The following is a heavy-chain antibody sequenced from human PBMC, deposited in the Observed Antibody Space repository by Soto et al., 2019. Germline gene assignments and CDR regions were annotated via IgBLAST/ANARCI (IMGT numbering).Heavy chain of an antibody. J-gene: IGHJ3*02. CDR3: ARRLYAFDI. Sequence: EVQLVESGGGLVQPGGSLRLSCAASGFTFSSYSMNWVRQAPGKGMEWVSYISSSSSTIYYADSVKGRFTISRDNAKNSLDLQMNSLRDEDTSVYYCARRLYAFDIWGQGTMVTVS. V-gene: IGHV3-48*02. CDR2: ISSSSSTI. CDR1: GFTFSSYS. D-gene: IGHD3-22*01.